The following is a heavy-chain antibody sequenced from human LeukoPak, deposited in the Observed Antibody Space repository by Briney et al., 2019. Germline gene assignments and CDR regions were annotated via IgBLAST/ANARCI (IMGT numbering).Heavy chain of an antibody. CDR1: GFTFSSYW. J-gene: IGHJ4*02. CDR2: IKQDGSES. CDR3: ARSSGWLVHY. Sequence: GGSLRLSCAASGFTFSSYWMTWARQAPGKGLEWVATIKQDGSESYYVDSVKGRFTTSRDNAKNSLYLQMSSLRAEDTAVYYCARSSGWLVHYWGQGTLVTVSS. D-gene: IGHD6-19*01. V-gene: IGHV3-7*01.